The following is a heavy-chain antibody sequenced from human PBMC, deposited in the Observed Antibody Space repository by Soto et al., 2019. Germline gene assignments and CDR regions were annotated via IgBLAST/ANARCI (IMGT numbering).Heavy chain of an antibody. CDR2: ISYDGSNK. J-gene: IGHJ4*02. V-gene: IGHV3-30*18. Sequence: GGSLRLSCAASGFTFSSYGMHWVRQAPGKGPEWVAVISYDGSNKYYADSVKGRFTISRDNSKNTLYLQMNSLRAEDTAVYYCAKDRDGYNSYFDYWGQGTLVTVSS. CDR3: AKDRDGYNSYFDY. CDR1: GFTFSSYG. D-gene: IGHD5-12*01.